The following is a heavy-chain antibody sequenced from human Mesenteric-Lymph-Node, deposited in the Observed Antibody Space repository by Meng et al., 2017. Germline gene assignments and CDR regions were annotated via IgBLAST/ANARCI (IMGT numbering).Heavy chain of an antibody. CDR1: GFTFSSYW. J-gene: IGHJ4*02. CDR3: ARGGQRFDF. V-gene: IGHV3-7*01. Sequence: GESLKISCAASGFTFSSYWMSWVRQAPGKGLEWVANIKQNGSEKYYVDSVKGRFTISRDNAKNSLYLQMNSLRAEDTAVYYCARGGQRFDFWGQGTLVTVSS. D-gene: IGHD6-25*01. CDR2: IKQNGSEK.